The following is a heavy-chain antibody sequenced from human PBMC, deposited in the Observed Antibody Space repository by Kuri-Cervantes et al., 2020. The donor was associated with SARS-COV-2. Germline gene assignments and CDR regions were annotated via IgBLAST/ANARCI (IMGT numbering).Heavy chain of an antibody. CDR1: ETTFPNYD. Sequence: ASVKVSCKTPETTFPNYDINWVRQATGQGLEWMGVVKTNSGNTLYAQFFQGRVTMTRDIFTSTVYMELSSLTSEDTAIYYCYCAPKEGFDSWGQGTLITVSS. J-gene: IGHJ5*01. CDR2: VKTNSGNT. V-gene: IGHV1-8*01. D-gene: IGHD2-21*01. CDR3: YCAPKEGFDS.